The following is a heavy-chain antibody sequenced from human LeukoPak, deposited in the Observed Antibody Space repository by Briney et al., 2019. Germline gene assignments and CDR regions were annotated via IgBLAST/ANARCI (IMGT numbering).Heavy chain of an antibody. CDR2: VYTSGST. CDR3: ARDSCRSISCYNNWFDP. V-gene: IGHV4-4*07. CDR1: GGSISSYY. J-gene: IGHJ5*02. D-gene: IGHD2-2*02. Sequence: MSSETLSLTCTVSGGSISSYYWSWIRQPPGKGLEWIGRVYTSGSTNYNPSLKSRVTMSVDTSKNQFSLKLSSVTAADTAVYYCARDSCRSISCYNNWFDPWGQGTLVTVSS.